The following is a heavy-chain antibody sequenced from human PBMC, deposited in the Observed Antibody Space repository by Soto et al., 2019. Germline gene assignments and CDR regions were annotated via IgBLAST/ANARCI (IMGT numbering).Heavy chain of an antibody. J-gene: IGHJ1*01. Sequence: ASVKVSCKASGYTFTSYYMHWVRQAPGQGLEWMGIINPSGGSTSYAQKFQGRVTMTRDTSTSTVYMELSSLRSEDTAAYYCARSNDYGVHGSYFQHWGQGTLVTVSS. V-gene: IGHV1-46*01. CDR1: GYTFTSYY. CDR2: INPSGGST. CDR3: ARSNDYGVHGSYFQH. D-gene: IGHD4-17*01.